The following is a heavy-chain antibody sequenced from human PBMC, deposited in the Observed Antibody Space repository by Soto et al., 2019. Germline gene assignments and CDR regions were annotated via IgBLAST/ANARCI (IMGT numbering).Heavy chain of an antibody. CDR1: GGSITSYY. D-gene: IGHD3-10*01. CDR3: ATVRAYSGSEY. CDR2: IYYNGNI. J-gene: IGHJ4*02. Sequence: QVQLQESGPGLVKPLETLSLTCTVPGGSITSYYWSWVRQPPGKGLEWIGYIYYNGNINYNPSLKSRLTISLDTSKNQFSLRLRSVTAADTAVYYCATVRAYSGSEYWGQGNLVNVS. V-gene: IGHV4-59*01.